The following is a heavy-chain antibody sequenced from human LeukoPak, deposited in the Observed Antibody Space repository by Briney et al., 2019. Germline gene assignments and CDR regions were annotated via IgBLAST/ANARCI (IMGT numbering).Heavy chain of an antibody. CDR1: GGSISSGGYY. D-gene: IGHD5-18*01. V-gene: IGHV4-31*03. Sequence: SQTLSLTCTVSGGSISSGGYYWSWIRQHPGKGLEWIGYIYYSGSTYYNPSLKSRVTISVDTSKNQFSLKLSSVTAADTAVYYCARVLNRGYSYLGYWGQGTLVTVSS. J-gene: IGHJ4*02. CDR3: ARVLNRGYSYLGY. CDR2: IYYSGST.